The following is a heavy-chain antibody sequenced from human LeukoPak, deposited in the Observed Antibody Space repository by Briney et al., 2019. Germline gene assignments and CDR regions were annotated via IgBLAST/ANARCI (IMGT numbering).Heavy chain of an antibody. J-gene: IGHJ6*03. Sequence: SGGSLRLSCATSGFTFSNTFLNWVRQAPGKGLQYVSSIDTVDYTYYADSVKGRFTISRDNAKNSLYLQINSLRAEDTAVYYCAKSLESTNYYYHMDVWGKGTTVTISS. V-gene: IGHV3-69-1*01. CDR1: GFTFSNTF. CDR3: AKSLESTNYYYHMDV. CDR2: IDTVDYT. D-gene: IGHD2-2*01.